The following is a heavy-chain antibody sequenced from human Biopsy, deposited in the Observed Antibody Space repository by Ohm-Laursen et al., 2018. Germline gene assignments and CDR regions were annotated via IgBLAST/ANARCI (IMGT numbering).Heavy chain of an antibody. J-gene: IGHJ2*01. Sequence: GTLSLTCTVSGDSISSYYWIWIRQPPGKGLQWIGYVSYPGSTDYNPSLQSRVTISVDTSKNHFSLRLRSVTPADPAIYYCARDRGYYSDRTVPGYFDLWGRGTLVTVSS. D-gene: IGHD3-22*01. V-gene: IGHV4-59*01. CDR2: VSYPGST. CDR1: GDSISSYY. CDR3: ARDRGYYSDRTVPGYFDL.